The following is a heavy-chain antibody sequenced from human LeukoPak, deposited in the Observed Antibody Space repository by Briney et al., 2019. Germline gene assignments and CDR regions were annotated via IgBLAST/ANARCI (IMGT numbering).Heavy chain of an antibody. CDR1: GFTFSSYS. CDR3: ARVRAYCGGDCSYYYYYYMDV. J-gene: IGHJ6*03. Sequence: GGSLRLSCAASGFTFSSYSMNWVRQAPGKGLEWVSYISSSGSTIYYADSVKGRFTISRDNAKNSLYLQMNSLRAEDTAVYYCARVRAYCGGDCSYYYYYYMDVWGKGTTVTISS. CDR2: ISSSGSTI. V-gene: IGHV3-48*04. D-gene: IGHD2-21*02.